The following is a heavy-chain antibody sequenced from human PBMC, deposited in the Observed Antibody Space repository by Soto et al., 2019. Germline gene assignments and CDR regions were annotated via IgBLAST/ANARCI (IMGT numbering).Heavy chain of an antibody. CDR3: ARHRRGYCSSTSCHRYFDY. J-gene: IGHJ4*02. D-gene: IGHD2-2*01. CDR2: IYYSGST. Sequence: NPSETLSLTCTVSGGSISSYYWSWIRQPPGKGLEWIGYIYYSGSTNYNPSLKSRVTISVDTSKNQFSLKLSSVTAADTAVYYCARHRRGYCSSTSCHRYFDYWGQGTLVTVSS. V-gene: IGHV4-59*08. CDR1: GGSISSYY.